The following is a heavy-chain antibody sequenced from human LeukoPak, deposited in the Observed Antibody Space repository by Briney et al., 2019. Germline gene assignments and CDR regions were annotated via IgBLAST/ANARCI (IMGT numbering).Heavy chain of an antibody. CDR2: IYPGDSDT. CDR3: ARSPCGGDCYSGHFQH. CDR1: GYTFITYW. Sequence: GESLTISCQGSGYTFITYWIGWVRQMPGRGLEWMGIIYPGDSDTRYSPSFQGQVTISADKSINTAYLRWSSLKASDTAMYYCARSPCGGDCYSGHFQHWGQGTLVTVSS. D-gene: IGHD2-21*02. V-gene: IGHV5-51*01. J-gene: IGHJ1*01.